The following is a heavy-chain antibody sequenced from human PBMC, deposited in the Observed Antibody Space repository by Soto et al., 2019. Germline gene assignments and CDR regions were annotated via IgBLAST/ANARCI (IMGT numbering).Heavy chain of an antibody. CDR3: ARQRYCSGGSCFVPSWFDP. V-gene: IGHV5-51*01. CDR1: GYSFTSYW. Sequence: GESLKISCKGSGYSFTSYWIGWVRQMPGKGLEWMGIIYPGDSDTRYSPSFQGQVTISADKSISTAYLQWSSLKASDTAMYYCARQRYCSGGSCFVPSWFDPWGQGTLVTVSS. D-gene: IGHD2-15*01. CDR2: IYPGDSDT. J-gene: IGHJ5*02.